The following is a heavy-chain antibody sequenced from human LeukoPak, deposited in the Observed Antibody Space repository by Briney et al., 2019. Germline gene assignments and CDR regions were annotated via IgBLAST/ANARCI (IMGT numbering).Heavy chain of an antibody. D-gene: IGHD6-19*01. V-gene: IGHV1-2*02. CDR3: VEAVAGTYFDY. Sequence: RASVKVSCKASGYTFTGFYMHWVRQAPGRGLEWMGWINPNSGGTNYAQKFQGRVTMTRDTSISTAYMELSRLRSDDTAVYYCVEAVAGTYFDYWGQGTLVTVSS. CDR2: INPNSGGT. CDR1: GYTFTGFY. J-gene: IGHJ4*02.